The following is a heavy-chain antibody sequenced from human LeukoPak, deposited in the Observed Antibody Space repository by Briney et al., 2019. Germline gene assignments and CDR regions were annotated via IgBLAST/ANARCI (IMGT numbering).Heavy chain of an antibody. J-gene: IGHJ5*02. V-gene: IGHV4-31*03. Sequence: SETLSLTCTVSGGSISSGGYYWSWIRQHPGKGLEWIGYIYYSGSTYYNPSLKSRVTISVDTSKNQFSLKLSSVTAADTAVYYCARSGVLLWFGDPLGGWFDPWGQGTLVTVSS. CDR2: IYYSGST. CDR3: ARSGVLLWFGDPLGGWFDP. D-gene: IGHD3-10*01. CDR1: GGSISSGGYY.